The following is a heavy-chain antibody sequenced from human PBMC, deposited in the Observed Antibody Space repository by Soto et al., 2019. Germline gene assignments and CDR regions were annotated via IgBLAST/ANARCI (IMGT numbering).Heavy chain of an antibody. CDR1: GGSISSGG. D-gene: IGHD4-17*01. Sequence: PSETLSLTCTVSGGSISSGGYYWSWIRQASGKGLEWVGRIRSKANSYATAYAASVKGRFTISRDDSKNTAYLQMNSLKTEDTAVYYCTSLFLYHYGDPNWYFDLWGRGTLVTVSS. CDR3: TSLFLYHYGDPNWYFDL. J-gene: IGHJ2*01. V-gene: IGHV3-73*01. CDR2: IRSKANSYAT.